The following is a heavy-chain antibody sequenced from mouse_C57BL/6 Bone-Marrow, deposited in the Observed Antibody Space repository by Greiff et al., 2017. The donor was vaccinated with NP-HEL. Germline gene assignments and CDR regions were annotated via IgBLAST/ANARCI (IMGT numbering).Heavy chain of an antibody. CDR2: IWSGGST. V-gene: IGHV2-2*01. CDR1: GFSLTSYG. J-gene: IGHJ1*03. Sequence: VQVVESGPGLVQPSQSLSITCTVSGFSLTSYGVHWVRQSPGKGLEWLGVIWSGGSTDYNAAFISRLSISKDNSKCQVFFKMNSLQADDTAIYYCATDGYYYWYFDVWGTGTTVTVSS. D-gene: IGHD2-3*01. CDR3: ATDGYYYWYFDV.